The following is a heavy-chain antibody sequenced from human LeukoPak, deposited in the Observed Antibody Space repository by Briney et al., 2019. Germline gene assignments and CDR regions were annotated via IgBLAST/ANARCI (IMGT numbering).Heavy chain of an antibody. D-gene: IGHD6-6*01. CDR3: ARGLAARRLYYYYMDV. CDR1: GGTFSSYA. CDR2: IIPIFGTA. Sequence: SVKVSCKASGGTFSSYAISWVLQAPGQGLEWMGGIIPIFGTANYAQKFQGRVTITADESTSTAYMELSSLRSEDTAVYYCARGLAARRLYYYYMDVWGKGTTVTVSS. V-gene: IGHV1-69*01. J-gene: IGHJ6*03.